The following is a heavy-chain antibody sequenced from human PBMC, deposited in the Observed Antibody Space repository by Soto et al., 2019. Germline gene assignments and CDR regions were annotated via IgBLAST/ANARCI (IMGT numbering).Heavy chain of an antibody. Sequence: GGSLRLSCAASGFTFSSYAMSWVRQAPEKGLEWVSAISGSGGSTYYADSVKGRFTISRDNSKNTLYLQMNSLRAEDTAVYYCAKDPSREKAGIVGAKNGMDVWGQGTTVTVSS. CDR2: ISGSGGST. CDR3: AKDPSREKAGIVGAKNGMDV. D-gene: IGHD1-26*01. CDR1: GFTFSSYA. J-gene: IGHJ6*02. V-gene: IGHV3-23*01.